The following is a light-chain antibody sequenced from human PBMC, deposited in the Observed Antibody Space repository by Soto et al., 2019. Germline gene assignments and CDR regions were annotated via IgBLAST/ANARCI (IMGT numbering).Light chain of an antibody. CDR1: RSVITY. CDR3: QDRSSWPLGT. J-gene: IGKJ1*01. Sequence: DIVLTQSPATLSLSPGERATLSCRASRSVITYLAWYQQKPGQAPRLLIYDASTRDYDVPARFSGSGSGTDFTLTISGLEPEDSAIYYCQDRSSWPLGTFGQGTKVDIK. V-gene: IGKV3-11*01. CDR2: DAS.